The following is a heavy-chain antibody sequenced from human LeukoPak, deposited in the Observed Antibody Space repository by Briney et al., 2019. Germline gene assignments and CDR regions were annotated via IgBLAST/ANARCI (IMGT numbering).Heavy chain of an antibody. V-gene: IGHV1-46*01. CDR2: INPSGGST. J-gene: IGHJ5*02. D-gene: IGHD2-15*01. CDR1: GYTFTSYY. Sequence: ASVKVSCKASGYTFTSYYMHWVRQAPGQGLEWMGIINPSGGSTSYAQKFQGRVTMTRDMSTSTVYMELSSLRSEDTAVYYCARRYCSGGSCYLFWFDPWGQGTLVTVSS. CDR3: ARRYCSGGSCYLFWFDP.